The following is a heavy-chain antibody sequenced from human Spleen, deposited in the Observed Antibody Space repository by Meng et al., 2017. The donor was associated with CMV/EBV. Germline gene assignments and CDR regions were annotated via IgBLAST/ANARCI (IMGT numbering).Heavy chain of an antibody. CDR2: IRYDGSNK. CDR1: GFNFSTHG. Sequence: GESLKISCEASGFNFSTHGIHWVRQAPGKGLEWVAFIRYDGSNKDYADSVKGRFTISRDNSKKTLYLQMNSLRAEDTAVYYCAKEGGFWSGFDYWGQGTLVTVSS. D-gene: IGHD3-3*01. CDR3: AKEGGFWSGFDY. J-gene: IGHJ4*02. V-gene: IGHV3-30*02.